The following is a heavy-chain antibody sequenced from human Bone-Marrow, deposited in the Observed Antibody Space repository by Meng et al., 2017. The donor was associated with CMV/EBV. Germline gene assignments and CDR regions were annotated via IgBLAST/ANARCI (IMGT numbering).Heavy chain of an antibody. CDR2: ISAYNGDT. V-gene: IGHV1-18*01. D-gene: IGHD1-26*01. CDR3: ARGPSGSYFRPFDY. CDR1: GYTFTSYG. Sequence: QVQLVQSGAEVKKPGASVKVFCKASGYTFTSYGISWVRQAPGQGLEWVGWISAYNGDTNYAQKLQGRVTMTTDTSTNSAYMELRSLRSDDTAVYYCARGPSGSYFRPFDYWGQGTLVTVSS. J-gene: IGHJ4*02.